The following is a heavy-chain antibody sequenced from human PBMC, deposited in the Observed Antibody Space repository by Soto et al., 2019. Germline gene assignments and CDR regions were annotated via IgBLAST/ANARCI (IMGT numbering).Heavy chain of an antibody. CDR3: ASGIPGLGWFDP. CDR2: INAGNGNT. Sequence: ASVKVSCKASGYTFTSYAMHWVRQAPGQRLEWMGWINAGNGNTKYSQKFQGRVTITRDTSASTAYMELSSLRSEDTAVYYCASGIPGLGWFDPWGQGTLVTVPS. D-gene: IGHD3-10*01. CDR1: GYTFTSYA. V-gene: IGHV1-3*01. J-gene: IGHJ5*02.